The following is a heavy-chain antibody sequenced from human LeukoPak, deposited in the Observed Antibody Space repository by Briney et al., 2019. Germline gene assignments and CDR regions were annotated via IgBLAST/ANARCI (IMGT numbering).Heavy chain of an antibody. CDR2: MNPNSGNT. CDR1: GYSLTNYD. D-gene: IGHD3-3*01. V-gene: IGHV1-8*03. J-gene: IGHJ4*02. Sequence: EASVKVSCKASGYSLTNYDINWVRQATGQGLEWMGWMNPNSGNTGYARNFQGRVTITRDTSTSTAYMELSSLRSEDTAVYYCAVWKGYVDFWSGPFDYWGQGTLVTVSS. CDR3: AVWKGYVDFWSGPFDY.